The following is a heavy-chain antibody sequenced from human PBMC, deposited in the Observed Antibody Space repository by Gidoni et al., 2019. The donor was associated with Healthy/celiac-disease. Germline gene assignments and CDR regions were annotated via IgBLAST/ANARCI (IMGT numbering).Heavy chain of an antibody. V-gene: IGHV1-2*02. D-gene: IGHD3-22*01. CDR2: SNPNSGGT. Sequence: QVQLVQSGAEVKKPGASVKVSCKASGYTFTGYYMHWVRQAPGQGLEWMGWSNPNSGGTNYAQKCQGRVTMTRDTAISTAYMELSRLRSDDTAVYYCARGENTFSLTTTIIVIPSFDYWGQGTLVTVSS. CDR3: ARGENTFSLTTTIIVIPSFDY. CDR1: GYTFTGYY. J-gene: IGHJ4*02.